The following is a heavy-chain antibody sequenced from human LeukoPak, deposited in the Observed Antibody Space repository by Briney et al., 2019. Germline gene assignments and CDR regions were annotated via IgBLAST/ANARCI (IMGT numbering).Heavy chain of an antibody. Sequence: SETLSLTCTVSGGSISSYYWSWIRQPPGEGLEWIGYIYYSGGTNYNPSLKSRVTISVDTSKNQFSLKLSSVTAADTAVYYCARDLYDFWSGYYLSYGMDVWGQGTTVTVSS. CDR2: IYYSGGT. J-gene: IGHJ6*02. CDR1: GGSISSYY. V-gene: IGHV4-59*01. CDR3: ARDLYDFWSGYYLSYGMDV. D-gene: IGHD3-3*01.